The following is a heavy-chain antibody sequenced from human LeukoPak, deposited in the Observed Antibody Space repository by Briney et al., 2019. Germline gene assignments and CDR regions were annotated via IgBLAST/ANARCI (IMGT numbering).Heavy chain of an antibody. J-gene: IGHJ4*02. D-gene: IGHD4-17*01. CDR2: FSGSAGST. CDR1: GFTFSSYA. V-gene: IGHV3-23*01. Sequence: GGSLRLSCAASGFTFSSYAINWVRQAPGKGLEWVSGFSGSAGSTYYADSVKGRFTISRDNSKNTLYLQMNSLRVEDTAVYYCAKVFRSGDLFVSDYWGQGTLVTVSS. CDR3: AKVFRSGDLFVSDY.